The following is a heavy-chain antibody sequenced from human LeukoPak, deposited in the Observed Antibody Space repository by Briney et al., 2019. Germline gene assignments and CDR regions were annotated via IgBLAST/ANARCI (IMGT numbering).Heavy chain of an antibody. CDR3: ARDIRHSSHDYYYGLDV. Sequence: GGSLRLSCAASGFTVSGYYMTWVRQAPGRGLEWVSVIYSDGSTYYADSVKGRFTISRDNSKNTLYLQMNSLRAEDTAMYYCARDIRHSSHDYYYGLDVWGQGATVTVSS. J-gene: IGHJ6*02. D-gene: IGHD1-1*01. V-gene: IGHV3-53*01. CDR1: GFTVSGYY. CDR2: IYSDGST.